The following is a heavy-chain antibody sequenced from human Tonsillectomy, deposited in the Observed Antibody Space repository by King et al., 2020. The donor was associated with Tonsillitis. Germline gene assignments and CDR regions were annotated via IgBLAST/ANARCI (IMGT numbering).Heavy chain of an antibody. Sequence: EVQLVESGGGMIRPGGSLRLSCAASGFTFNDYGMIWVRQAPGKGLEWVSGGYWNGGSTAYADSVKGRFTISRDNANNSLYLQMNSLRAEDTALYYCARDRGGGYDYGADYWGQGTLVTVSS. V-gene: IGHV3-20*04. J-gene: IGHJ4*02. CDR2: GYWNGGST. CDR3: ARDRGGGYDYGADY. D-gene: IGHD5-12*01. CDR1: GFTFNDYG.